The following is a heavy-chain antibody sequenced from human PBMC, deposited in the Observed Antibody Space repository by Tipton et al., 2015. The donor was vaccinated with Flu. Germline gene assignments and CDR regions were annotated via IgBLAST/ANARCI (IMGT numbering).Heavy chain of an antibody. CDR2: IRQDGRQE. D-gene: IGHD1-26*01. CDR1: GFTFSDYW. V-gene: IGHV3-7*04. Sequence: GSLRLSCAASGFTFSDYWMLWFRQAPGQGLEWVANIRQDGRQEYYLNSVRGRFTISRDNARNSLSLQMNSPRAEDTAVYYCTRAWAGLDLWGRGTLVTVSS. J-gene: IGHJ2*01. CDR3: TRAWAGLDL.